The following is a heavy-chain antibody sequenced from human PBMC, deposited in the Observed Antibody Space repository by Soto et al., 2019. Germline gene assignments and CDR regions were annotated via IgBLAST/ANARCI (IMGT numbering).Heavy chain of an antibody. Sequence: QVQLVQSGAEVKKPGASVKVSCKASGYTFTSYDINWVRQATGQGLEWMGWMIPNSGNTVYAQKFQGRVSMTRNISISTAYMELTSLTSEVTAVYYCARGSSGWYDPWGQGTLVTVSP. J-gene: IGHJ5*02. D-gene: IGHD6-19*01. V-gene: IGHV1-8*01. CDR1: GYTFTSYD. CDR2: MIPNSGNT. CDR3: ARGSSGWYDP.